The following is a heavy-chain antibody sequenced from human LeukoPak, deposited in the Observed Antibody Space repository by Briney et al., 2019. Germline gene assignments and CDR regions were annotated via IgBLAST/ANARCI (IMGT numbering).Heavy chain of an antibody. Sequence: GGSLRLSCAASGFTFSSYAMSWVRQAPGKGLEWVSAISGSGGSTYYADSVKGRFTISRDNSKNTLYLQMNSLRAEDTAVYYCAKSNCSGGSCPYYYYGMDVWGQGTTVTVSS. CDR1: GFTFSSYA. J-gene: IGHJ6*02. D-gene: IGHD2-15*01. CDR2: ISGSGGST. CDR3: AKSNCSGGSCPYYYYGMDV. V-gene: IGHV3-23*01.